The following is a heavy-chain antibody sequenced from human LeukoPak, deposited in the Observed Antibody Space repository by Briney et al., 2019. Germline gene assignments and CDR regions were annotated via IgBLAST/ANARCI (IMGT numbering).Heavy chain of an antibody. CDR2: IYYSGST. Sequence: SETLSLTCTVSGGSISSGDYYWSWIRQPPGKGLEWIGYIYYSGSTNYNPSLKSRVTISVDTSKNQFSLKLSSVTAADTAVYYCAREKRDGYNYFDYWGQGTLVTVSS. CDR1: GGSISSGDYY. D-gene: IGHD5-24*01. V-gene: IGHV4-61*08. J-gene: IGHJ4*02. CDR3: AREKRDGYNYFDY.